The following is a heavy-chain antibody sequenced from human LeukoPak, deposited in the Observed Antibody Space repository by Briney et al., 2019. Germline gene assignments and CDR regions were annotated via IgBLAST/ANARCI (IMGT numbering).Heavy chain of an antibody. Sequence: GGSLRLSCAASGFTFITYTMIWVRQAPGKGLEWVSSISSSSSTKYYADSVKGRFTISRGNANNSLYLQVASLRDEDTAIYYCARMRGPTTGALDIWGPGTMVAVSS. J-gene: IGHJ3*02. CDR3: ARMRGPTTGALDI. D-gene: IGHD1-26*01. CDR1: GFTFITYT. V-gene: IGHV3-48*02. CDR2: ISSSSSTK.